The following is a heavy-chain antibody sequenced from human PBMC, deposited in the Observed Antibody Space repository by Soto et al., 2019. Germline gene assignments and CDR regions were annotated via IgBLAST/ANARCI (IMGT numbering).Heavy chain of an antibody. Sequence: QVQLVQSGAEVKNSGASVKVSCKASGYTFTSDGFSWGRQAPGQGLEWMGWISASNGNTNYAQKLQGRVTMTTDTSTGTAYVELRRLRSDETATYYCARDSVRYCRDGVCYQGYYYVAMDVWGQGTTVTVS. CDR2: ISASNGNT. D-gene: IGHD2-8*01. V-gene: IGHV1-18*01. CDR1: GYTFTSDG. J-gene: IGHJ6*02. CDR3: ARDSVRYCRDGVCYQGYYYVAMDV.